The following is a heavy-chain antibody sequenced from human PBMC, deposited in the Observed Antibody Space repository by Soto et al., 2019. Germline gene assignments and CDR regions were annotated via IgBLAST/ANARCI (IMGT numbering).Heavy chain of an antibody. J-gene: IGHJ4*02. CDR2: IHHSGST. V-gene: IGHV4-34*01. CDR3: ARGHRTSGYDS. Sequence: SETLSLTCSVYGASFSGYYWSWIRQSPGKGLEWIGEIHHSGSTHYNPSLTSRLTFSIDESQSQFYIMLTSVTAADTALYFCARGHRTSGYDSWGQGSLVTVSS. CDR1: GASFSGYY. D-gene: IGHD3-22*01.